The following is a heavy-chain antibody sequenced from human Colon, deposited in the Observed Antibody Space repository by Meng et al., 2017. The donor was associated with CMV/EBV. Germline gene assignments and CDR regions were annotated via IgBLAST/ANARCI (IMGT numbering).Heavy chain of an antibody. Sequence: GESLKLSCAASGVPFSAYWMHWFRQAPGKGLLWVSQINHDGTHTVYADSVKSRFSITRDNATNTLYLQMDSLRDEAMAVYYCARASCTTDFYWEGRTDYWGQGTLVTVSS. V-gene: IGHV3-74*01. CDR2: INHDGTHT. CDR1: GVPFSAYW. J-gene: IGHJ4*02. D-gene: IGHD2-21*02. CDR3: ARASCTTDFYWEGRTDY.